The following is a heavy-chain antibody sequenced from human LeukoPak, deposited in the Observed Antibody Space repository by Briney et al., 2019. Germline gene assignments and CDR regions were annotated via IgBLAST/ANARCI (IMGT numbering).Heavy chain of an antibody. J-gene: IGHJ5*02. CDR1: GGTFSSYA. V-gene: IGHV1-69*13. Sequence: GASVKVSCKASGGTFSSYAISWVRQAPGQGLEWMGGIIPIFGTANYAQKFRGRVTITADESTSTAYMELSSLRSEDTAVYYCARDLPGYCSSTSCRPFDPWGQGTLVTVSS. CDR2: IIPIFGTA. D-gene: IGHD2-2*01. CDR3: ARDLPGYCSSTSCRPFDP.